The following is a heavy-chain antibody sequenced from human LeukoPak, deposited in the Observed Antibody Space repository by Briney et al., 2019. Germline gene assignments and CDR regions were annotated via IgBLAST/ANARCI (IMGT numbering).Heavy chain of an antibody. V-gene: IGHV4-39*07. CDR2: IYYSGST. Sequence: SETLSLTCTVSDYSSSSSYYWGWIRQPPGKGLEWIGSIYYSGSTYYNPSLKSRVTISVDTSKNQFSLKLSSVTAADTAVYYCARDPRSGGSRGSFDIWGQGTMVTVSS. J-gene: IGHJ3*02. D-gene: IGHD2-15*01. CDR1: DYSSSSSYY. CDR3: ARDPRSGGSRGSFDI.